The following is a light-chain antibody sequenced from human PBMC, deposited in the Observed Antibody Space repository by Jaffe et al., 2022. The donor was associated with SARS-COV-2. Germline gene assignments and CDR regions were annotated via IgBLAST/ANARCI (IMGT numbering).Light chain of an antibody. Sequence: EIVLTQSPGTLSLSPGERATLSCRASQSVTSSYLAWYQQKPGQAPRLLIYDASRRATGIPDRFSGSGSGTDFTLIISRLEPEDSAVYYCQQYVRSPWTFGQGTKVEIK. J-gene: IGKJ1*01. CDR2: DAS. CDR1: QSVTSSY. V-gene: IGKV3-20*01. CDR3: QQYVRSPWT.